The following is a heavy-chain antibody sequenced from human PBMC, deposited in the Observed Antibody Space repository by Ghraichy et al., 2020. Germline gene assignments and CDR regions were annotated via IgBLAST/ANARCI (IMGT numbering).Heavy chain of an antibody. CDR2: IYTSGST. CDR1: GGSISSYY. V-gene: IGHV4-4*07. J-gene: IGHJ3*02. Sequence: SETLSLTCTVSGGSISSYYWSWIRQPAGKGLEWIGRIYTSGSTNYNPSLKSRVTMSVDTSKNQFSLKLSSVTAADTAVYYCARDPHEWGTGVNDAFDIWGQGTMVTVSS. CDR3: ARDPHEWGTGVNDAFDI. D-gene: IGHD1-26*01.